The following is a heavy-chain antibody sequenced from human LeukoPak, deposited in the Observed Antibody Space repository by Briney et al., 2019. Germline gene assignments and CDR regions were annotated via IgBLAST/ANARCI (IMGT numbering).Heavy chain of an antibody. J-gene: IGHJ4*02. D-gene: IGHD2-8*01. Sequence: PGGSVRLSCAASGFTFSSYAMSWVRQAPGKGLEWVSAISGSGGSTYYADSVKGRFTISRDNSKNTLYLQMNSLRAEDTAVYYCAKAFDRNRCIWCNYWGQRTLVTVSS. CDR3: AKAFDRNRCIWCNY. CDR2: ISGSGGST. CDR1: GFTFSSYA. V-gene: IGHV3-23*01.